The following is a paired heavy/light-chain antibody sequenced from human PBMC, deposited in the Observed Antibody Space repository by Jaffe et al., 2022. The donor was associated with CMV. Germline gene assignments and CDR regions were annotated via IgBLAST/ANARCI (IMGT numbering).Light chain of an antibody. CDR3: QHYNSYPIT. V-gene: IGKV1-5*03. CDR1: QSISSW. CDR2: KAS. J-gene: IGKJ4*01. Sequence: DIQMTQSPSTLSAFVGDRVTITCRASQSISSWLAWYQQKPGKAPELLIYKASNLESGVPSRFSGSGSGTEFTLTISSLQPDDFATYYCQHYNSYPITFGGGTKVEIK.
Heavy chain of an antibody. D-gene: IGHD3-22*01. Sequence: EVQLVESGGGLVQPGGSLRLSCAASGFSYWMSWVRQAPGKGLEWVAKIKQDESEKYYVDSVKGRFTISRDNAKNSLYLQMNSLRAEDTAVYYCARQWYYYDSSGPGAFDIWGQGTMVTVSS. J-gene: IGHJ3*02. CDR2: IKQDESEK. CDR3: ARQWYYYDSSGPGAFDI. V-gene: IGHV3-7*03. CDR1: GFSYW.